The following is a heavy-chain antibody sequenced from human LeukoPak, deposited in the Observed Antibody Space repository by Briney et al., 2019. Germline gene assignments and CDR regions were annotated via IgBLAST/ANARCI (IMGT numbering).Heavy chain of an antibody. CDR3: ARRQVGRYFDWLPEKVNPFDY. Sequence: SETLSLTCAVYGGSFSGYYWSWIRQPPGKGLEWIGEINHSGSTNYNPSLKSRVTISVDTSKNQFSLKLSSVTAADTAVYYCARRQVGRYFDWLPEKVNPFDYWGQGTLVTVPS. D-gene: IGHD3-9*01. CDR1: GGSFSGYY. CDR2: INHSGST. J-gene: IGHJ4*02. V-gene: IGHV4-34*01.